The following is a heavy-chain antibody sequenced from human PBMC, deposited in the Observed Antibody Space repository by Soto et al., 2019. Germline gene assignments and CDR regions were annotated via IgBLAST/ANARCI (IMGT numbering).Heavy chain of an antibody. D-gene: IGHD6-19*01. CDR2: ISAYNGNT. V-gene: IGHV1-18*01. Sequence: ASVKVSCKASGYTFTSYGISWVRQAPGQGLEWMGWISAYNGNTNYAQKLQGRVTMTTDTSTSAAYMELRSLRSDDTAVYYCAREDDSSGGFMRSDYYYYGMDVWRQGTTVTVSS. J-gene: IGHJ6*02. CDR1: GYTFTSYG. CDR3: AREDDSSGGFMRSDYYYYGMDV.